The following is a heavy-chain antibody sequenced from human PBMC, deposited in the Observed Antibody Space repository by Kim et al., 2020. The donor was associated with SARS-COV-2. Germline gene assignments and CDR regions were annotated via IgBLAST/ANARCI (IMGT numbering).Heavy chain of an antibody. Sequence: ASVKVSCKASGYTFTGYYMHWVRQAPGQGLEWMGRINPNSGGTNYAQKFQGRVTMTRDTSISTAYMELSRLRSDDTVVYYCARGPLGYYDSSGYYLFDYWGQGTLVTVSS. CDR3: ARGPLGYYDSSGYYLFDY. V-gene: IGHV1-2*05. CDR2: INPNSGGT. D-gene: IGHD3-22*01. J-gene: IGHJ4*02. CDR1: GYTFTGYY.